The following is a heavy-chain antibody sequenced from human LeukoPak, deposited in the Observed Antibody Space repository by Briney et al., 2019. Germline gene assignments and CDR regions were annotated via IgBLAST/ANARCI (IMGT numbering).Heavy chain of an antibody. D-gene: IGHD5-24*01. J-gene: IGHJ3*02. Sequence: ASVKVSCKAATYTFTSYDINWVRQATGQGLEWMGRVDPNTGGTDYAPKFQGRVTITADESTSTAYMELSSLRSEDTAVYYCASIPNGYNYTHAFDIWGQGTMVTVSS. CDR1: TYTFTSYD. CDR2: VDPNTGGT. CDR3: ASIPNGYNYTHAFDI. V-gene: IGHV1-8*01.